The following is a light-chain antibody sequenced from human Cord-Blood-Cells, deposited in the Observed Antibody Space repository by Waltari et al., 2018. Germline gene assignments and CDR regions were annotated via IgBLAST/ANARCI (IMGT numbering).Light chain of an antibody. Sequence: DIQMTQSPSTLSASVGDRVTITCRASQSISSWLAWYQQKPGKAPKLLIYKASSLESGVPSRFSGGGSGTEFTLTISSLQPDDFATYYCQQYKSYSPYTFGQGTKLEIK. CDR2: KAS. V-gene: IGKV1-5*03. J-gene: IGKJ2*01. CDR1: QSISSW. CDR3: QQYKSYSPYT.